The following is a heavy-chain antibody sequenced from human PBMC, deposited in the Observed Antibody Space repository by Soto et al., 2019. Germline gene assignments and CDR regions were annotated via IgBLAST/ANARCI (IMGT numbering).Heavy chain of an antibody. V-gene: IGHV3-74*01. CDR3: AKDTGIVGATTFDV. CDR2: INSDGSST. CDR1: GFTFSSYW. Sequence: PGGSLRLSCAASGFTFSSYWMHWVRQAPGKGLVWVSRINSDGSSTNYADSVKGRFTISRDNAKNTLYPQMNSLRAEDTAVYYCAKDTGIVGATTFDVWGQGTLVTGSS. J-gene: IGHJ4*02. D-gene: IGHD1-26*01.